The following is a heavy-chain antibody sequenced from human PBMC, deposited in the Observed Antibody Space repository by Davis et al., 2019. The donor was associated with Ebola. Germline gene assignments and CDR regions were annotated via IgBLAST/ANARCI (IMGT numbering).Heavy chain of an antibody. V-gene: IGHV3-33*08. CDR1: GSTFSSIR. CDR3: AKSFSSSPRLRYYYSMDV. D-gene: IGHD6-6*01. CDR2: ISYAGRNE. J-gene: IGHJ6*01. Sequence: GSPLRPSFPPPGSTFSSIRIHWLRHAPGKGPARVASISYAGRNEYYADYVKGRFTIYRDNSKNTLYLQMNSLRAEDTAVYDCAKSFSSSPRLRYYYSMDVWGQGSTVTVSS.